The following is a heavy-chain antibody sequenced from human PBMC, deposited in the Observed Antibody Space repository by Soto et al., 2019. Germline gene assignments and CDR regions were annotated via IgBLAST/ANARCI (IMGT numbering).Heavy chain of an antibody. CDR2: IKSKTDGGTT. Sequence: GGFLRLSCAASGFTFSNAWMSWVRQAPGKGLEWVGRIKSKTDGGTTDYAAPVKGRFTISRDDSKNTLYLQMNSLKTEDTAVYYCTTEEASYYDFWSGYYDYWGQGTLVTVSS. V-gene: IGHV3-15*01. J-gene: IGHJ4*02. CDR3: TTEEASYYDFWSGYYDY. D-gene: IGHD3-3*01. CDR1: GFTFSNAW.